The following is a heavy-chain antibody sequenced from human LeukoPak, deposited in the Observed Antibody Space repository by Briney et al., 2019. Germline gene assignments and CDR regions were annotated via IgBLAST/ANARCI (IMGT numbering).Heavy chain of an antibody. Sequence: SETLSLTCTVSGDSISSGDYYWSWIRQPAGKGLEWIGYIYFVGSANYNPSLKSRVTISLDKSRKQVSLNLNSVTAADTAVYYCARTSASYYYHMDVWGEGTAVTISS. V-gene: IGHV4-61*10. D-gene: IGHD3-3*01. CDR2: IYFVGSA. CDR3: ARTSASYYYHMDV. J-gene: IGHJ6*03. CDR1: GDSISSGDYY.